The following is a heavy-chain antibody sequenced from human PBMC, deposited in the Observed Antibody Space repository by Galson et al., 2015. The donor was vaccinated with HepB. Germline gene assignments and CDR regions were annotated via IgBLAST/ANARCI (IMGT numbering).Heavy chain of an antibody. J-gene: IGHJ4*02. CDR2: IKPNSGDT. D-gene: IGHD2-21*01. V-gene: IGHV1-2*06. CDR1: GYAFTDYY. Sequence: SVKVSCKASGYAFTDYYIHWVRQAPGQGLEWMGRIKPNSGDTNYAQKFQGRVTMTRDTSSSTAYMELSRLRSDDTAIYYCARAHIVVVFGPGLDSWGQGTLVTVSS. CDR3: ARAHIVVVFGPGLDS.